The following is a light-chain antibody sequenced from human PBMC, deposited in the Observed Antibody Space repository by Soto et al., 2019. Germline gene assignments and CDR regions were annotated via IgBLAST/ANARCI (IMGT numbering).Light chain of an antibody. CDR3: QQLETCPLT. CDR1: QGISSA. CDR2: DVF. V-gene: IGKV1-13*02. J-gene: IGKJ5*01. Sequence: AIQVTQSPSSLSASVGDTVTITCRASQGISSAFAWYQQKPGKVPRLLIYDVFNLQSGVPSRFSGSGSGTDFTLTISRLQPEDFATYYCQQLETCPLTFGQGKRLEVK.